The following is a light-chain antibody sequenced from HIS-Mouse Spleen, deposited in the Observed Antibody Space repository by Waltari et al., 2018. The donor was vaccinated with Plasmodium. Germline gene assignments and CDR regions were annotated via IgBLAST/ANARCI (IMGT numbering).Light chain of an antibody. J-gene: IGLJ3*02. V-gene: IGLV3-10*01. CDR1: ALPKKY. CDR2: EDS. Sequence: SYELTQPPSVSVSPGQTARITCSGDALPKKYAYWYQKKSGQAPVLVIYEDSKRPAGIRERFSGSSSGKMATLTISGAQVEDEADYYCYSTDSSGNHRVFGGGTKLTVL. CDR3: YSTDSSGNHRV.